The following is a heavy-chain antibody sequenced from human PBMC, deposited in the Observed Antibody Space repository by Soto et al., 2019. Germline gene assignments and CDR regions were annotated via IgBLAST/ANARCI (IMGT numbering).Heavy chain of an antibody. D-gene: IGHD3-10*01. V-gene: IGHV3-30*03. Sequence: GGSLRLSCAASGFTFSNYGMHWVRQAPGKGLEWVAVISYEGSNKYYADSVKGRFTISRDNSKNTLYLQMNSMRAEDTAVYYCARAVSDRFYYLDDWGKGTMVTVSS. CDR3: ARAVSDRFYYLDD. CDR2: ISYEGSNK. CDR1: GFTFSNYG. J-gene: IGHJ4*02.